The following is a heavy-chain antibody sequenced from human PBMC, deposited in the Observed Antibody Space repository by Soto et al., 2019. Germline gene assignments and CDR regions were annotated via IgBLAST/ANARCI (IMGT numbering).Heavy chain of an antibody. V-gene: IGHV4-59*12. CDR1: GGSISSYY. CDR3: ARSVFP. Sequence: PSETLSLTCTVSGGSISSYYCSCICQHPGKGLEWIGYIYYSGSTYYNPSLKSRVTISVDTSKNQFSLKLSSVTAADTAVYYCARSVFPWGQGTLVTVSS. CDR2: IYYSGST. J-gene: IGHJ5*02.